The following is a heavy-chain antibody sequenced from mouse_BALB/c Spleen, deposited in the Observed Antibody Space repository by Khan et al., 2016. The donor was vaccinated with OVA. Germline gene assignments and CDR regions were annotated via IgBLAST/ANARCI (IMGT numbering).Heavy chain of an antibody. CDR1: GYTFTNYD. CDR2: IFPGDDST. V-gene: IGHV1-85*01. Sequence: QVQLKQSGTELVKPGASVKLSCKAYGYTFTNYDINWVRQRPEQGIEWIGWIFPGDDSTKYNEKFKDKATLTTDKSSSTAYMQLSRLTSEDSAGYFCARRRGSMDYWGQGTSVTVSS. J-gene: IGHJ4*01. CDR3: ARRRGSMDY.